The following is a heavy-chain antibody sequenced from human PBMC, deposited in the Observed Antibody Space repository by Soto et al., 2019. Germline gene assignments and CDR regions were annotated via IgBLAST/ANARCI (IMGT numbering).Heavy chain of an antibody. V-gene: IGHV3-11*01. J-gene: IGHJ5*02. CDR2: ITPSGSSI. CDR1: GFTFSDHY. CDR3: ARCSKTSCYDWFDP. Sequence: GGSLRLSCAASGFTFSDHYMSWIRQAPGEGLEWIAYITPSGSSIDYADSVKGRFTISRDNAKNSLFLQMNSLRAEDTAIYYCARCSKTSCYDWFDPWGQGTLVTVSS. D-gene: IGHD2-2*01.